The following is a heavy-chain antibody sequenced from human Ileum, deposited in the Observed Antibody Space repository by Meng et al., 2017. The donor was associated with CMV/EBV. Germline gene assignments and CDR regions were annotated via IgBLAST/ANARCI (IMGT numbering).Heavy chain of an antibody. D-gene: IGHD6-6*01. CDR1: GGSINNYY. CDR2: VYYTGRT. J-gene: IGHJ4*02. V-gene: IGHV4-59*01. CDR3: TRDLGTSSSGV. Sequence: QVQLPASGPRLVKPSETLSLTRTVSGGSINNYYWSWIRQPPGKGLEWIGYVYYTGRTEYNPSLKSRISISVDTSKNQFSLKLNSVTTADTAMYYCTRDLGTSSSGVWGQGTLVTVSS.